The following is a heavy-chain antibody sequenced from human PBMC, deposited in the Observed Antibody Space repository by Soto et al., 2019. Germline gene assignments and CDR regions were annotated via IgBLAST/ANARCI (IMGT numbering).Heavy chain of an antibody. CDR2: INSDGSST. Sequence: GGSLRLSCAASGFTFRSYWMQWVRQAPGKGLVWVSWINSDGSSTSYADSVKGRFTISRDNSKNTLYLQMNSLRAEDTAVYYCAKRATGTYFDYWGQGTRVTVSS. V-gene: IGHV3-74*01. CDR3: AKRATGTYFDY. D-gene: IGHD1-1*01. J-gene: IGHJ4*02. CDR1: GFTFRSYW.